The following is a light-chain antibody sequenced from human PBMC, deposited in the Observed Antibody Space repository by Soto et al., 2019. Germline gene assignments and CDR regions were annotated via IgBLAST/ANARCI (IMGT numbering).Light chain of an antibody. CDR3: QQYGSSPT. CDR1: QPVFIRY. J-gene: IGKJ4*01. CDR2: GAS. V-gene: IGKV3-20*01. Sequence: ETVLTQSPGTLSLSPGERATLSCRASQPVFIRYLAWYQQKPGQAPRLLIYGASTRATGIPDRFTGGGAGTGFTLTISRLEPEDSAVYYCQQYGSSPTFGGGTKVDIK.